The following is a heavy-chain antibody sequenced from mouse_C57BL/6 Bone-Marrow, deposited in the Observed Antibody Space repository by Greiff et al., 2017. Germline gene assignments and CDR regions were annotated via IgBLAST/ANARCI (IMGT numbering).Heavy chain of an antibody. CDR1: GYTFTSYG. Sequence: QVQLQQSGAELARPGASVKLSCKASGYTFTSYGISWVKQRTGQGLEWIGEIYPRSGNTYYNEKFKGKATLTADKSSSTAYMELRSLTSEDSAVYFCARDQITTVVATRAMDYWGQGTSGTVSS. CDR2: IYPRSGNT. CDR3: ARDQITTVVATRAMDY. J-gene: IGHJ4*01. D-gene: IGHD1-1*01. V-gene: IGHV1-81*01.